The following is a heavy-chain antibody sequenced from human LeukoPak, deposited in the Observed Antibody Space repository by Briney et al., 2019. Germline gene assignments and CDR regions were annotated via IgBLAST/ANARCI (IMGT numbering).Heavy chain of an antibody. V-gene: IGHV3-7*01. CDR2: MKPDGSEE. J-gene: IGHJ5*02. Sequence: GGSLRLSCAASGFTFSDYWMSWVRQAPGKGLEWVAKMKPDGSEEYNVDSVKGRFTISRDNAKNSLYLQMDSLRVDDTAVYYCTRWARYCSSGSCYSWFDPWGQGTLVTVSP. CDR1: GFTFSDYW. D-gene: IGHD2-15*01. CDR3: TRWARYCSSGSCYSWFDP.